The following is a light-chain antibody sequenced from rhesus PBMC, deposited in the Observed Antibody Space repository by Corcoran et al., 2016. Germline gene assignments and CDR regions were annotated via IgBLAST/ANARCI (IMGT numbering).Light chain of an antibody. V-gene: IGLV2-13*03. Sequence: QAAPTQSPSMSGSPGQSVTISCTGTSSDIGGYNRVSWYQQHPGKAPKLMLYEVSKQPSGVSDRFSGSKSANAASLTISGLQTEDGAYYSCSSYASSGTFIFGSGTRLTVL. J-gene: IGLJ1*01. CDR2: EVS. CDR3: SSYASSGTFI. CDR1: SSDIGGYNR.